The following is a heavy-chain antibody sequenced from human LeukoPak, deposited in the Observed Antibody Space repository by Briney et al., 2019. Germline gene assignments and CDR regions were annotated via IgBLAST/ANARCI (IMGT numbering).Heavy chain of an antibody. D-gene: IGHD2-2*01. CDR2: IYTSGST. V-gene: IGHV4-61*02. CDR1: GGSISSGSYY. J-gene: IGHJ6*03. CDR3: ARDRDIVVVPAAISRGYYYCYMGV. Sequence: SQTLSLTCTVSGGSISSGSYYWSWIRQPAGKGLEWIGRIYTSGSTNYNPSLKSRVTISVDTSKNQFSLKLSSVTAADTAVYYCARDRDIVVVPAAISRGYYYCYMGVCGKGTTVTISS.